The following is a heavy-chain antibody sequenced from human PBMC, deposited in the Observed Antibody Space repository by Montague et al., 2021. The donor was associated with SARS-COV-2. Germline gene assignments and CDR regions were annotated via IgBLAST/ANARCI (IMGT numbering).Heavy chain of an antibody. CDR3: ARISYDILTGYSYGGAV. D-gene: IGHD3-9*01. CDR2: IDWDADK. CDR1: GFSLSTSGMC. Sequence: PALVTPTQTLTLTCTFSGFSLSTSGMCVSWIRQPPGKALEWLALIDWDADKYYSTSLKTRLTISKDTSKNQVVLTMTNMDPVDTATYYCARISYDILTGYSYGGAVWGQGTRVTVSS. J-gene: IGHJ6*02. V-gene: IGHV2-70*01.